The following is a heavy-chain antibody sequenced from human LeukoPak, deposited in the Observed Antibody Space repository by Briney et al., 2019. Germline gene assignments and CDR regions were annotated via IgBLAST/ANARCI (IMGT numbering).Heavy chain of an antibody. J-gene: IGHJ4*02. CDR2: IKDDGNEI. CDR1: GFTFRTDR. V-gene: IGHV3-7*01. CDR3: EREWN. Sequence: PTGGSLRLSCVPSGFTFRTDRMSWVRQAPGKGPEWVASIKDDGNEIYYVVSVSGRFTISRDNAKNSLYLHMNTLGDEDTGVYYCEREWNWGQGSLATVS.